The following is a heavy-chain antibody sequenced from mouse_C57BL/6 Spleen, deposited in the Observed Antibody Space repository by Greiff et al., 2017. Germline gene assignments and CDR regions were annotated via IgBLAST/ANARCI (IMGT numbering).Heavy chain of an antibody. CDR1: GYAFSSYW. V-gene: IGHV1-80*01. Sequence: QVQLQQSGAELVKPGASVKISCKASGYAFSSYWMNWVKQRPGKGLEWIGQIYPGDGDTNYDGKFKGKATQTADKSSSTAYIHLSILTSEDTAVYFAAGNTDYGSSHGYFDVWGTGTTVTVSS. CDR3: AGNTDYGSSHGYFDV. CDR2: IYPGDGDT. J-gene: IGHJ1*03. D-gene: IGHD1-1*01.